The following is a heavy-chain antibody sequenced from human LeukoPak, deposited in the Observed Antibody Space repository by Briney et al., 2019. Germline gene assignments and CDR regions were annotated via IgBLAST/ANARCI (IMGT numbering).Heavy chain of an antibody. CDR1: GFTLNSYA. Sequence: QPGGSLRLFCIPSGFTLNSYAMFSVRQAPGKVLEWVSLIWYEGSNKYYTDSVKGRFTIARYNSKNTLFLQMNSLRAEDTAVYYCARARGWQPNYYYYYMDVWGTGTTVTVSS. CDR2: IWYEGSNK. D-gene: IGHD2-15*01. J-gene: IGHJ6*03. CDR3: ARARGWQPNYYYYYMDV. V-gene: IGHV3-33*07.